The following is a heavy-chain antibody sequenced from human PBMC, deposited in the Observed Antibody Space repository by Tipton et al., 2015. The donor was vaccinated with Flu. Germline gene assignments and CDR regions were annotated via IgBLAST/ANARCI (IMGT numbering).Heavy chain of an antibody. CDR1: GGSISSYY. CDR3: ARGNIAAAGTRY. V-gene: IGHV4-59*01. J-gene: IGHJ4*02. D-gene: IGHD6-13*01. CDR2: IYYSGST. Sequence: TLSLTCTVSGGSISSYYWSWIRQPPGKGLEWIGYIYYSGSTNYNPSLKSRVTISVDTSKNQFSLKLSSVTAADTAVYYCARGNIAAAGTRYWGQGTLVTVSS.